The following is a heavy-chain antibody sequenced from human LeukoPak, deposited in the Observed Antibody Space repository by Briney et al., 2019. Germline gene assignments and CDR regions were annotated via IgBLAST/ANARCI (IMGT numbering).Heavy chain of an antibody. Sequence: GGSLRLSCAGSGFTLSNSWMGWVRQAPGKGLEWASGTSGGGGSTYYADSVKGRFTSTRDNSKNTLYLQMNSLRAEDTAVYYCAKAGSSQGYFDSWGQGTLVTVSS. D-gene: IGHD2-15*01. V-gene: IGHV3-23*01. CDR1: GFTLSNSW. CDR3: AKAGSSQGYFDS. J-gene: IGHJ4*02. CDR2: TSGGGGST.